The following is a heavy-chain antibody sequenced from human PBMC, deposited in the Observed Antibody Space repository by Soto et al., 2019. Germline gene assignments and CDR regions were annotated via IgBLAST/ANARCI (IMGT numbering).Heavy chain of an antibody. J-gene: IGHJ3*01. CDR2: IKQDGTET. D-gene: IGHD4-17*01. CDR1: GFSLNTYW. V-gene: IGHV3-7*01. CDR3: ARDCDPLTGTTWADAFDV. Sequence: EVKLVESGGGLVQPGGSLRLSCTASGFSLNTYWMNWVRQAPGKGLEWVANIKQDGTETHYVDSVKGRLTISRDPAKNSVYLQMNSLRPEDTAVYDCARDCDPLTGTTWADAFDVWGQGTMVTVSS.